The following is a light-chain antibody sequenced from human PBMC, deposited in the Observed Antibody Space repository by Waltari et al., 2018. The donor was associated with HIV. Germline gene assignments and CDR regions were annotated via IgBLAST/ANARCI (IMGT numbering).Light chain of an antibody. V-gene: IGKV1-39*01. CDR2: AAS. CDR1: QSISSY. CDR3: QQSYGTPHAYT. Sequence: DIQMTQSPSSLSASVGDRVTIPCRASQSISSYLNWYQQKPGKAPKLLIYAASRLQSGVPSRFSGSGSGTDFTLTISSLQPEYFATYYCQQSYGTPHAYTFGQGTKLGIK. J-gene: IGKJ2*01.